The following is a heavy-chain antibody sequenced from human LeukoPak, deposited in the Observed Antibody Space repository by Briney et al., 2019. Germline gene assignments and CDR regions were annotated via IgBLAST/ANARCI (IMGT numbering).Heavy chain of an antibody. CDR1: GFTFSSYA. D-gene: IGHD2-15*01. CDR2: IYSGGST. V-gene: IGHV3-66*01. CDR3: ARVWCSGGSCYRGAFDI. J-gene: IGHJ3*02. Sequence: GGSLRLSCAASGFTFSSYAMSWVRQAPGKGLEWVSVIYSGGSTYYADSVKGQFTISRDNAKNTLYLQMNSLRAEDTAVYYCARVWCSGGSCYRGAFDIWGQGTMVTVSS.